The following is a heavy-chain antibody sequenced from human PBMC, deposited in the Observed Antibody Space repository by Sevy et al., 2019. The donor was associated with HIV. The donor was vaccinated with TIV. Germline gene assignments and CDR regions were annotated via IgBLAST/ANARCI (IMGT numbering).Heavy chain of an antibody. Sequence: ASAKVSCKASGGTFSSYAISWVRQAPGQGLEWMGGIIPIFGTANYAQKFQGRVTITADESTSTAYMELSSLRSEDTAVYYCARESYYYDSSGYFYYYYGMDVWGQGTTVTVSS. V-gene: IGHV1-69*13. CDR3: ARESYYYDSSGYFYYYYGMDV. J-gene: IGHJ6*02. CDR2: IIPIFGTA. D-gene: IGHD3-22*01. CDR1: GGTFSSYA.